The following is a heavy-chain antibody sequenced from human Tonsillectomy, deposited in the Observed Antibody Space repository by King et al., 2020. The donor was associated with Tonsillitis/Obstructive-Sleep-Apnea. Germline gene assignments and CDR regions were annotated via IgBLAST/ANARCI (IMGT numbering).Heavy chain of an antibody. CDR3: KCVKRLGDFSGRGS. CDR2: IKSNPDGGTA. CDR1: GFTFTDAW. J-gene: IGHJ5*02. V-gene: IGHV3-15*07. D-gene: IGHD3-16*02. Sequence: VQLVESGGGLVKPGGSLRLSCAASGFTFTDAWMNWVRQAPGKGLEWVGRIKSNPDGGTADYAAPVKGRFTLSRDDSRDTLYLQMNSLKTEDTAVYYCKCVKRLGDFSGRGSWGQGTLVTVSS.